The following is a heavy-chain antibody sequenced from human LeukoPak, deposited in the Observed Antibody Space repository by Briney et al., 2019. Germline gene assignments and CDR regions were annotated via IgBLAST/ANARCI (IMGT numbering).Heavy chain of an antibody. CDR3: ARAQYYYGSGSFDY. V-gene: IGHV4-34*01. J-gene: IGHJ4*02. CDR2: INHSGST. CDR1: GGSFSGYY. Sequence: SETLSHTCAVYGGSFSGYYWSWIRQPPGKGMVWIGEINHSGSTNYNPSLKSRVTISVDTSKNQFSLKLNSVTAADTAVYYCARAQYYYGSGSFDYWGQGTLVTVSS. D-gene: IGHD3-10*01.